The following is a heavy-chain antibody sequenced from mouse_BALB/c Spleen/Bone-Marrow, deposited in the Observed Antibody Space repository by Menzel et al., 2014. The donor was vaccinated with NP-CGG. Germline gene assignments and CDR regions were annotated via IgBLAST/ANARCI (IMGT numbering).Heavy chain of an antibody. Sequence: QVQLQQSGAELVKSGASVKLSCKASGYTFTSYWMHWVKQRPGQGLEWIGEINPSNGRTNYNEKFKSKATLTVDKSSSTAYMQLSSLTSEDSAVYYCARWAVRRPGYFDVWGAGTTVTVSS. CDR2: INPSNGRT. V-gene: IGHV1S81*02. D-gene: IGHD2-14*01. J-gene: IGHJ1*01. CDR1: GYTFTSYW. CDR3: ARWAVRRPGYFDV.